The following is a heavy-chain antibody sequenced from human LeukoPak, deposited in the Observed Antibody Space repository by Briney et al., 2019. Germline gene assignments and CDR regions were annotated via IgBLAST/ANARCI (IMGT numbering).Heavy chain of an antibody. D-gene: IGHD6-13*01. CDR1: GFTFSDYY. Sequence: GGSLRLSCAASGFTFSDYYMSWIRQAPGKGLEWVSYISSSGSTIYYADSVKGRFTISRDNAKNSLYLQMNSLRAEDTAVYYCARDARGAAAADDPFDIWGQGTMVTVSS. J-gene: IGHJ3*02. CDR2: ISSSGSTI. V-gene: IGHV3-11*01. CDR3: ARDARGAAAADDPFDI.